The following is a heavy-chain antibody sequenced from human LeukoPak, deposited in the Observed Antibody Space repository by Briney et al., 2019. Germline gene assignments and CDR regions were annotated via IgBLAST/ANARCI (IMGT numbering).Heavy chain of an antibody. V-gene: IGHV1-18*01. CDR1: GYTFTNYR. Sequence: ASVKVSCKASGYTFTNYRINWVRQAPGQGLEWMGWISTYSGNTNYAQNLQDRVTMTTDTSTSTAYMELRSLRSDDTAVYYCAKSNGYGLIDIWGQGTMVTVSS. D-gene: IGHD3-22*01. J-gene: IGHJ3*02. CDR2: ISTYSGNT. CDR3: AKSNGYGLIDI.